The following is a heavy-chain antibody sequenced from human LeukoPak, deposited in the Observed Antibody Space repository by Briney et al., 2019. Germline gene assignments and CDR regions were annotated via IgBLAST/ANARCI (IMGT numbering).Heavy chain of an antibody. J-gene: IGHJ4*02. V-gene: IGHV4-34*01. Sequence: SETLSLTCAVYGLSFSGYYWSWIRQPPGKGLEWIGEINHSGSTNYNPSLKRRVTISVDTSKDQFSLKLTSVTVADPAVYYCASARELPSLDPPGDYWGQGPLVTVSS. CDR1: GLSFSGYY. CDR3: ASARELPSLDPPGDY. CDR2: INHSGST. D-gene: IGHD1-26*01.